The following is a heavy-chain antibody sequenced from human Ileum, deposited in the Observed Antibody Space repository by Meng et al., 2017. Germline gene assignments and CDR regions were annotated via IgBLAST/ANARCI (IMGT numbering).Heavy chain of an antibody. Sequence: AQLQESGPGLVKPSGTLPLTVASLGASIRTSNCWNWVRQPPGKGLEWIGEIHHSGTTNYNPSLKSRVTISLDKSKNQFSLELRSVTAADTAVYYCARHDYGDPTAAFDYWGQGTLVTVSS. J-gene: IGHJ4*02. D-gene: IGHD4-17*01. CDR1: GASIRTSNC. V-gene: IGHV4-4*02. CDR2: IHHSGTT. CDR3: ARHDYGDPTAAFDY.